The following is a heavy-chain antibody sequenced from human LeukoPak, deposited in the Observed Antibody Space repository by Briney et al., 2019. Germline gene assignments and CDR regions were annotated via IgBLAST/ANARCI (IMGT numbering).Heavy chain of an antibody. Sequence: ASVKVSCKASGGTFRTFAISWVRQAPGQGLEWMGGIIPIFGIPDSAQKFQGRLTITADESTTTAYMELSSLRSDDTAIYYCGLSGNYYYYYMDVWGKGTTVTISS. CDR1: GGTFRTFA. CDR2: IIPIFGIP. J-gene: IGHJ6*03. CDR3: GLSGNYYYYYMDV. V-gene: IGHV1-69*13. D-gene: IGHD6-25*01.